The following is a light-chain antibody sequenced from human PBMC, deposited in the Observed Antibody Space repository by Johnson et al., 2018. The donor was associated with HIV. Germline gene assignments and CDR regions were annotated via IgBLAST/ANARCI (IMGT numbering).Light chain of an antibody. CDR2: DTD. V-gene: IGLV1-51*01. CDR3: GTWDISLSVGYV. Sequence: LTQPPSVSAAPGQKVTISCSGSSSNIGNNFVSWYQQVPGTAPKLLIYDTDKRPSGIPDRFSGSKSGTSATLGISGLQTGDEADYYCGTWDISLSVGYVFGTGTKVTVL. CDR1: SSNIGNNF. J-gene: IGLJ1*01.